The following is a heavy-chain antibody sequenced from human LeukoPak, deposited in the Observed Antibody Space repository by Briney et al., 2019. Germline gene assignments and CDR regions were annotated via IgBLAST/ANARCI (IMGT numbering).Heavy chain of an antibody. CDR1: GYTFTSYD. CDR2: MNPNSGNT. Sequence: ASAKVSCKASGYTFTSYDINWVRQATGQGLEWMGWMNPNSGNTGYAQKFQGRVTMTRNTSISTAYMELSSLRSEDTAVYYCARAPTMIVGWFDPWGQGTLVTVSS. CDR3: ARAPTMIVGWFDP. V-gene: IGHV1-8*01. J-gene: IGHJ5*02. D-gene: IGHD3-22*01.